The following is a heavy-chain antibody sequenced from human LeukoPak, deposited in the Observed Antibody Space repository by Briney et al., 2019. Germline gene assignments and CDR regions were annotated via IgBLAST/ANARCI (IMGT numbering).Heavy chain of an antibody. Sequence: PGGSLRLSCAASGFTFSSYGMHWVRQAPGKGLEWVAVISYDGSNKYYADSVKGRFTISRDNSKNTLYLQMNSLRAEDTAVYYCAKDMGLMIVVVITTPPRAFDIWGQGTMVTVSS. V-gene: IGHV3-30*18. J-gene: IGHJ3*02. CDR3: AKDMGLMIVVVITTPPRAFDI. D-gene: IGHD3-22*01. CDR1: GFTFSSYG. CDR2: ISYDGSNK.